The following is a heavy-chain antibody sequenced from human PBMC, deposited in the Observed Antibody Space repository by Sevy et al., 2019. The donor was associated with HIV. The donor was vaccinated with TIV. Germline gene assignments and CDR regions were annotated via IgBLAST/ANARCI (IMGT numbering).Heavy chain of an antibody. CDR3: AAGYYYDSSGYYSCDY. Sequence: AAVKVSCKASGFTFTSSAVQWVRQARRQRLEWIGWIVVGSGNTNYAQKFQERVTITRDMSTSTAYMELSSLRSEDTAVYYCAAGYYYDSSGYYSCDYWGQGTLVTVSS. D-gene: IGHD3-22*01. CDR1: GFTFTSSA. J-gene: IGHJ4*02. CDR2: IVVGSGNT. V-gene: IGHV1-58*01.